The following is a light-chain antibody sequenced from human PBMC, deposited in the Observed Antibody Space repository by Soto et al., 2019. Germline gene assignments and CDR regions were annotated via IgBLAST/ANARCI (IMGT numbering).Light chain of an antibody. Sequence: QSVLTQPPSASGTPGQRVTISCSGSRSNIGSYTVNWYQQLPGTAPKLLIYNNNQRPSGVPDRFSGSKSGTSASLAISGLQSEDEADYYCAARDDSLNGVVFGGGTKVTVL. CDR2: NNN. CDR1: RSNIGSYT. CDR3: AARDDSLNGVV. J-gene: IGLJ2*01. V-gene: IGLV1-44*01.